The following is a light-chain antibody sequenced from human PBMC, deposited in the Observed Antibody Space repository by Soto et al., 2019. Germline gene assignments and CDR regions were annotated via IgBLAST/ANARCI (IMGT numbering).Light chain of an antibody. CDR1: HTIISTY. Sequence: IVITQSPATLSVSPGERATLSCGSIHTIISTYLAWYQQKPGQAPRLLIYAASTRATGIPDRFSGSGSGTDFTLTISRLEPEDFAVYYCQQYGSSPKTFGQGNKVDIK. J-gene: IGKJ1*01. V-gene: IGKV3-20*01. CDR3: QQYGSSPKT. CDR2: AAS.